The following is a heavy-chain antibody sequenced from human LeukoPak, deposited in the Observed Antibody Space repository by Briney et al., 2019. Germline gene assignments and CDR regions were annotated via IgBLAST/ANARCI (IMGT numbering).Heavy chain of an antibody. CDR3: VRSVDYFDNTGPHMMFDY. CDR1: GGSVTSHY. J-gene: IGHJ4*02. CDR2: LYHTGIT. Sequence: SETLSLTCNVSGGSVTSHYWNWIRRPPGKGLEWIGYLYHTGITKYNPSLKSRVSISVDTSKNQFFLKVNSVTAADTAVYHCVRSVDYFDNTGPHMMFDYWGQGSLVTVSS. D-gene: IGHD3-22*01. V-gene: IGHV4-59*02.